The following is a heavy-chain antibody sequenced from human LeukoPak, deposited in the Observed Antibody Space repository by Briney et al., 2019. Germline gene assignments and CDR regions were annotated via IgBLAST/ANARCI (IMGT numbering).Heavy chain of an antibody. CDR1: GGSISSYY. D-gene: IGHD6-13*01. Sequence: SETLSLTCTDSGGSISSYYWSWIRQPPGKGLEWIGYIYYSGSTNYNPSLKSGVTISVDTSKNQFSLKLSSVTAADTAVYYCARAAGPLAAPDFWGQGTPVSVSS. CDR2: IYYSGST. J-gene: IGHJ4*02. CDR3: ARAAGPLAAPDF. V-gene: IGHV4-59*01.